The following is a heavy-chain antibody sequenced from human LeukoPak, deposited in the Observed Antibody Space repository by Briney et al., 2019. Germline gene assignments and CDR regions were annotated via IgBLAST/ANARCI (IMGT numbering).Heavy chain of an antibody. Sequence: GGSLRLACAASGFTFSSYWMSWVRQAPGKGLEWVANIKKDGSEKYYVDSVKGRFTISRDNAKNSLYLQMNSLRAEDTAVYYCARDLYRIVVVPHYFDYWGQGTLVTVSS. CDR2: IKKDGSEK. J-gene: IGHJ4*02. V-gene: IGHV3-7*01. CDR3: ARDLYRIVVVPHYFDY. D-gene: IGHD3-22*01. CDR1: GFTFSSYW.